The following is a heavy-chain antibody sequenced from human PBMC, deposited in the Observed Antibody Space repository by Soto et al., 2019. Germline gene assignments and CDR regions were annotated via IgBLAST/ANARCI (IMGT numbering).Heavy chain of an antibody. CDR3: ASRYCSSTSCLYGMDV. V-gene: IGHV4-59*06. Sequence: SETLSLTCTVSGGSISSYYWSWIRQPPGKGLEWIGYIYYSGSTYYNPSLKSRVTISVDTSKNQFSLKLSSVTAADTAVYYCASRYCSSTSCLYGMDVWGQGTTVTVSS. J-gene: IGHJ6*02. CDR2: IYYSGST. CDR1: GGSISSYY. D-gene: IGHD2-2*01.